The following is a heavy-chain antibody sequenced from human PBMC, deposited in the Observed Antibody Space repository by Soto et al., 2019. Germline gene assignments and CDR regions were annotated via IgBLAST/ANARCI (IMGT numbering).Heavy chain of an antibody. V-gene: IGHV1-46*01. CDR2: INPGGGYT. CDR1: GYTFTHYY. Sequence: QVQLVQSGAEVKKPGASVKVSCKTSGYTFTHYYMHWVRLAPGQGLEWMGVINPGGGYTTYAQKFQGRVTMTRDTSTSTVYMELSSLKPEDTAVYYCGREYFDSRGTPPGDWGQGTLVTVSS. J-gene: IGHJ4*02. CDR3: GREYFDSRGTPPGD. D-gene: IGHD3-22*01.